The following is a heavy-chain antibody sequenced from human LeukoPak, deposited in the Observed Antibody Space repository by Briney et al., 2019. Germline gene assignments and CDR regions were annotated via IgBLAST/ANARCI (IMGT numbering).Heavy chain of an antibody. CDR3: ARDPRYYYDSSGYDFYFDY. CDR2: ISYDGSNK. V-gene: IGHV3-30-3*01. J-gene: IGHJ4*02. CDR1: GFTFSSYA. D-gene: IGHD3-22*01. Sequence: GGSLRLSCAASGFTFSSYAMHWVRQAPGKGLEWVAVISYDGSNKYYADSVKGRFTISRDNSKNTLYLQMNSLRAEDTAAYYCARDPRYYYDSSGYDFYFDYWGQGTLVTVSS.